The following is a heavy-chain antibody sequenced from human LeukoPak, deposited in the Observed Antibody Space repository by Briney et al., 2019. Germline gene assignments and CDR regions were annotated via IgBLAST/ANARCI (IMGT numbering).Heavy chain of an antibody. V-gene: IGHV3-23*01. Sequence: GGSLRLSCAASGFTFSNYGMSWVRQTPGRGLEWVSAISGSGSSTYYADSVKGRFTISRDNPQNTLYLQMNSLRVEDTAVYYCAKEMYSSSWPYYFDYWGQGTLVTVSS. D-gene: IGHD6-13*01. J-gene: IGHJ4*02. CDR3: AKEMYSSSWPYYFDY. CDR1: GFTFSNYG. CDR2: ISGSGSST.